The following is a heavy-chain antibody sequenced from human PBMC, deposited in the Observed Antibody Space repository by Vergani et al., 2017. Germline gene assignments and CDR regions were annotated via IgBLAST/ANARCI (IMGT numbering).Heavy chain of an antibody. CDR2: ISYDGSNK. J-gene: IGHJ6*03. CDR1: GFTFSSYA. V-gene: IGHV3-30-3*01. D-gene: IGHD5-12*01. Sequence: QVQLVESGGGVVQRGRSLRLSCAASGFTFSSYAMHWVRQAPGKGLEWVAVISYDGSNKYYADSVKGRFTISRDNSKNTLYLQMNSLRAEDTAVYYCARDGYSGYDDKYYYYYYMDVWGKGP. CDR3: ARDGYSGYDDKYYYYYYMDV.